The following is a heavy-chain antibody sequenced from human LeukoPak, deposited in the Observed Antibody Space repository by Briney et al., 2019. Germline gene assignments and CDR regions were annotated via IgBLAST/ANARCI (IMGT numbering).Heavy chain of an antibody. CDR1: GFTFSDHY. Sequence: PGGSLRLSCAASGFTFSDHYMDWVRQAPGKGLEWVGRIRNKADTYTTEYAASVKGRFTISRDDSKNSLYLQMNSQKTEDTAVYYCAREVWSGYYTLYYFDYWGQGTLVTVSS. D-gene: IGHD3-3*01. V-gene: IGHV3-72*01. CDR3: AREVWSGYYTLYYFDY. J-gene: IGHJ4*02. CDR2: IRNKADTYTT.